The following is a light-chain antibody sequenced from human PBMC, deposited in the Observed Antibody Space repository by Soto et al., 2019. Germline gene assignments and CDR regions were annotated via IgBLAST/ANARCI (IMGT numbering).Light chain of an antibody. J-gene: IGLJ1*01. Sequence: QSALTQPPSVSGSPGQSVAISCTGTSSDVGTYNRVSWYQQPPGTAPKLMIYDVTNRPSGVPDRFSGSESGNTASLTISGLQAEDEADYYCSSFTSSNTYVFGTGTKVTVL. CDR3: SSFTSSNTYV. CDR1: SSDVGTYNR. V-gene: IGLV2-18*02. CDR2: DVT.